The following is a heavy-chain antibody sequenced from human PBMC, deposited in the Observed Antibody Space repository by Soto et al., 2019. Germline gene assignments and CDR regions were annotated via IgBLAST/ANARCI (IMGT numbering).Heavy chain of an antibody. CDR1: GGTYSRYT. CDR3: ARAPYYYDSSGYYSNTKFDY. CDR2: IIPILGIA. V-gene: IGHV1-69*02. D-gene: IGHD3-22*01. Sequence: SVKVSCKASGGTYSRYTISWVRQAPGQGLECMGRIIPILGIANYAQKFQGRVTITADKSTSTAYMELSSLRSEDTAVYYCARAPYYYDSSGYYSNTKFDYWGQGTLVTVS. J-gene: IGHJ4*02.